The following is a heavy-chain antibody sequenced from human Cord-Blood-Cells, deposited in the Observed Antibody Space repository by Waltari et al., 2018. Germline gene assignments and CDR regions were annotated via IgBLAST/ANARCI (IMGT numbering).Heavy chain of an antibody. CDR2: IIPILGIA. D-gene: IGHD1-26*01. CDR3: ARDPPSGSYSDY. V-gene: IGHV1-69*09. Sequence: QVQLVQSGAEVKKPGSSVKVSXXXXXXXXXXXXXXXXXQGPGKGLEWMGRIIPILGIANYAQKFQGRVTITADKSTSTAYMELSSLRSEDTAVYYCARDPPSGSYSDYWGQGTLVTVSS. J-gene: IGHJ4*02. CDR1: XXXXXXXX.